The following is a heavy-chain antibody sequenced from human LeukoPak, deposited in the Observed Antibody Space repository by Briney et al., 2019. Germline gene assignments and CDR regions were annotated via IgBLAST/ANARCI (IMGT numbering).Heavy chain of an antibody. Sequence: KPSETLSLTCTVSGGSISSSSYYWGWIRQPPGKGLEWIGSIYTSGSTNYNPSLKSRVTMSVDTSKNQFSLKLSSVTAADTAVYYCARDQGYNWNDRDAFDIWGQGTLVTVSS. CDR1: GGSISSSSYY. CDR2: IYTSGST. D-gene: IGHD1-20*01. J-gene: IGHJ3*02. V-gene: IGHV4-39*07. CDR3: ARDQGYNWNDRDAFDI.